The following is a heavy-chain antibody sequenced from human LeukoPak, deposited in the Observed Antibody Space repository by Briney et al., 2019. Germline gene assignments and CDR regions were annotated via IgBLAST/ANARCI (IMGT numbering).Heavy chain of an antibody. V-gene: IGHV3-21*01. J-gene: IGHJ4*02. CDR2: ISSSSSYI. Sequence: PGGSLRLSCAASGFTFSTYWMNWVRQAPGKGLEWVSSISSSSSYIYYADSVKGRFTISRDNAKNSLYLQMNSLRAEDTAVYYCARDPYSSSWYGGGNYFDYWGQGTLVTVSS. CDR3: ARDPYSSSWYGGGNYFDY. CDR1: GFTFSTYW. D-gene: IGHD6-13*01.